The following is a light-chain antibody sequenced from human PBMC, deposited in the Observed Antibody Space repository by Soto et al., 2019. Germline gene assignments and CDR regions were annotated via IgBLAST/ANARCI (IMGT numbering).Light chain of an antibody. CDR3: QQANNYPRT. CDR2: EAA. CDR1: QYIHNY. Sequence: DIQMTQSPSTLSSSVGDRVTITCRASQYIHNYFAWYQQKPGEGPKLQIYEAANVESGVTSRISCSGPGTEFTLTISSLETDDFEAYYCQQANNYPRTFGQGTRVDI. J-gene: IGKJ1*01. V-gene: IGKV1-5*03.